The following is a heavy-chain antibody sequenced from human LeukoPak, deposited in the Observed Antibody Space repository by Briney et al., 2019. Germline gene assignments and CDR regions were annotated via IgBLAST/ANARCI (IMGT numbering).Heavy chain of an antibody. CDR3: ARGPYYDSSGYLDYYYYYMDV. D-gene: IGHD3-22*01. CDR1: GGSISSYY. Sequence: SETLSLTCTVSGGSISSYYWSWIRQPAGKGLEWIGRIYTSGSTNYNPSLKSRVTMSVDTSKNQFSLKLSSVTAADTAVYYCARGPYYDSSGYLDYYYYYMDVWGKGTTVTVSS. CDR2: IYTSGST. V-gene: IGHV4-4*07. J-gene: IGHJ6*03.